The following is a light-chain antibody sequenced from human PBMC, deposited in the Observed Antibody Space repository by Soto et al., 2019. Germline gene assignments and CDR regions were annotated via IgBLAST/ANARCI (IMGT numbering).Light chain of an antibody. V-gene: IGKV3-20*01. J-gene: IGKJ4*01. CDR3: QQYGGSPLVT. CDR2: GAS. Sequence: EIVMTQSPGTQSLSPGERATLSCRASQSVSGSHLAWYQQKPGQAPRLLIYGASSRATGIPDRFSGSGSGTDFTLTISRLEPEDFAVYYCQQYGGSPLVTFGGGTKVDIK. CDR1: QSVSGSH.